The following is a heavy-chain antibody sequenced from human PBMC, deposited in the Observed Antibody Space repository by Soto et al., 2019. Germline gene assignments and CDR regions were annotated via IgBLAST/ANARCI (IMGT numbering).Heavy chain of an antibody. CDR3: ARDRLGGPSSNYGDYFDY. V-gene: IGHV4-30-2*01. D-gene: IGHD4-4*01. CDR2: IYHSGST. Sequence: SETLSLTCAVSGGSISSGCYSWSWIRQPPGKGLEWIGYIYHSGSTYYNPSLKSRVTISVDRSKNQFSLKLSSVTAADTAVYYCARDRLGGPSSNYGDYFDYWGQGTLVTVSS. CDR1: GGSISSGCYS. J-gene: IGHJ4*02.